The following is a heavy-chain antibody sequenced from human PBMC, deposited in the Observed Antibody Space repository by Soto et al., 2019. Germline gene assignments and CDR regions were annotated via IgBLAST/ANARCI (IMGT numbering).Heavy chain of an antibody. CDR1: GYSFTSYW. J-gene: IGHJ6*02. CDR3: ARPERPYYYYYGMDV. CDR2: IYPGDSDT. V-gene: IGHV5-51*01. D-gene: IGHD1-1*01. Sequence: GESLKISCKGSGYSFTSYWIGWVRQMPGKGLEWMGIIYPGDSDTRYSPSFQGQVTISADKSISTAYPQWSSLKASDTAMYYCARPERPYYYYYGMDVWGQGTTVTVYS.